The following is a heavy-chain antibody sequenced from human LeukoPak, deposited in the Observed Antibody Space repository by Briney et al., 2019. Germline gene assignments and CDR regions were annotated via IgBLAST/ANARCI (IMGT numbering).Heavy chain of an antibody. D-gene: IGHD4-17*01. CDR1: GFTFSSYA. Sequence: GGSLRLSCAASGFTFSSYAMHWVRQAPGKGLEWVAVISYDGSNKYYPDSVKGRFTISRDNSKNPLYLQMNTLRAEDTAVYYCAKALADYVKFYYYYYMDVGGKGTTVTVSS. CDR2: ISYDGSNK. J-gene: IGHJ6*03. V-gene: IGHV3-30*04. CDR3: AKALADYVKFYYYYYMDV.